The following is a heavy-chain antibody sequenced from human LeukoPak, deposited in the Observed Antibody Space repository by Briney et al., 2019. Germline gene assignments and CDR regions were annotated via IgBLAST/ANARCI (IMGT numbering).Heavy chain of an antibody. J-gene: IGHJ4*02. V-gene: IGHV3-21*01. CDR1: GFPFSSFW. Sequence: GGSLRLSCAASGFPFSSFWMSWVRQAPGKGLEWVSSISSSSSYIYYADSVKGRFTISRDNAENSLYLQMNSLRAEDTAVYYCARGPETKYSSSWYYFDYWGQGTLVTVSS. CDR2: ISSSSSYI. CDR3: ARGPETKYSSSWYYFDY. D-gene: IGHD6-13*01.